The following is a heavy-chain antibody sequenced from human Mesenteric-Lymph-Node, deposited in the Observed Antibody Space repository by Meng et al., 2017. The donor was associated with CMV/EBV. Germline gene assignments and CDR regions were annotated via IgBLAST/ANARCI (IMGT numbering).Heavy chain of an antibody. CDR3: ARQRAARRTGYYYYGMDV. Sequence: KVSCKGSGYTFSSYWIGWVRQMPGKGLEWMGIIYPGDSDTRYSPSFQGQVTISADKSISTAYLQWSSLKASDTAMYYCARQRAARRTGYYYYGMDVWGQGTTGTVSS. D-gene: IGHD6-6*01. CDR2: IYPGDSDT. V-gene: IGHV5-51*01. CDR1: GYTFSSYW. J-gene: IGHJ6*02.